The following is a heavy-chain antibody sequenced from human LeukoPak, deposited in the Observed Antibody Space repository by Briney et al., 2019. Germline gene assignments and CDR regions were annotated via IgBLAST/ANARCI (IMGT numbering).Heavy chain of an antibody. CDR1: GYTFSGYY. V-gene: IGHV1-2*02. CDR2: INPNSGGT. D-gene: IGHD4-17*01. Sequence: GASVKVSCKASGYTFSGYYMHWVRQAPGQGLEWMGWINPNSGGTNYAQKFQGRVTMTRDTSISTAYMELSRLRSDDTAVYYCARAAAVTTTSYYYYAMNVWGRGTTVTVSS. J-gene: IGHJ6*02. CDR3: ARAAAVTTTSYYYYAMNV.